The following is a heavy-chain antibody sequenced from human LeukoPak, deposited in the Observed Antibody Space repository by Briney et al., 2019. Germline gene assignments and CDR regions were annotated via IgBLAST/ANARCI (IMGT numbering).Heavy chain of an antibody. J-gene: IGHJ5*02. Sequence: GGSLRLSCAASGFTFSSYAMSWVRQAQGKGLGWVSSISGSGGSTYYADSVKGRFTISRDNSKNTLYLLMNSLRAEDTAVYYCAKDYLPPHPWGQGTLVTVSS. CDR1: GFTFSSYA. V-gene: IGHV3-23*01. CDR2: ISGSGGST. CDR3: AKDYLPPHP.